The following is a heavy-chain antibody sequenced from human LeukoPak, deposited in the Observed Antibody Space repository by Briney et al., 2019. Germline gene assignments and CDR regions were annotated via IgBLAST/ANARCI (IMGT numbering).Heavy chain of an antibody. CDR3: ASAEATYCGGDCLIVSSGMDV. J-gene: IGHJ6*02. CDR1: GASISGYY. Sequence: SETLSLTCTVSGASISGYYWSWVRQPPGKGLEYIGYIYYSGSTNYNPSLKNRVTISVDTSKNQFSLKLTSVTAADTAVYYCASAEATYCGGDCLIVSSGMDVWGQGTTVTVSS. V-gene: IGHV4-59*08. D-gene: IGHD2-21*02. CDR2: IYYSGST.